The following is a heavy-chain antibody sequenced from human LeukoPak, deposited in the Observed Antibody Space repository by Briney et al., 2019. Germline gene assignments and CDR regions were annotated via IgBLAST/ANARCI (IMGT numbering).Heavy chain of an antibody. D-gene: IGHD2-2*01. CDR3: ARVVPAAQDPYYYYMDV. J-gene: IGHJ6*03. CDR2: IYYSGST. CDR1: GGSISSYY. V-gene: IGHV4-59*01. Sequence: SETLSLTCTVSGGSISSYYWSWIRQPPGKGLEWIGCIYYSGSTNYNPSLKSRVTISVDTSKNQFSLKLSSVTAADTAVYYCARVVPAAQDPYYYYMDVWGKGTTVTVSS.